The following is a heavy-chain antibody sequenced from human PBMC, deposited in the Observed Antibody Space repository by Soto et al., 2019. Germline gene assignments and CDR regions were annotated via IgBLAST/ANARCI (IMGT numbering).Heavy chain of an antibody. D-gene: IGHD4-17*01. CDR2: IIPILGIA. J-gene: IGHJ6*02. Sequence: QVQLVQSGAEVKKPGSSVKVSCKASGGTLSSYTISWVRQAPGQGLEWMGRIIPILGIANYAQKFQGRVTITADKSTSTAYMELSSLRSEDTAVYYCARDGDYVNYYYGMDVWGQGTTVTVSS. CDR1: GGTLSSYT. CDR3: ARDGDYVNYYYGMDV. V-gene: IGHV1-69*08.